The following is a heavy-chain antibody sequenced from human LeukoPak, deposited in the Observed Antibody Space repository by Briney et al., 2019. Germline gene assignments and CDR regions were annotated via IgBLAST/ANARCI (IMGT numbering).Heavy chain of an antibody. V-gene: IGHV3-48*03. Sequence: GGSLRLSCVASGFTFSSYEMHWVRQAPGKGLEWLSYISSSGGIIYADSVKGRFTVSRDNVKDSMYLQINSLRGEDTAVYYCAREFRYCSGTSCPGTFDIWGQGTMVTVSS. D-gene: IGHD2-2*01. CDR3: AREFRYCSGTSCPGTFDI. CDR1: GFTFSSYE. J-gene: IGHJ3*02. CDR2: ISSSGGII.